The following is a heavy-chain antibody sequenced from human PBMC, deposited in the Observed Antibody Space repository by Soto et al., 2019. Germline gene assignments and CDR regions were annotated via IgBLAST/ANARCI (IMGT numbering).Heavy chain of an antibody. CDR2: IFPLVAMV. J-gene: IGHJ4*02. V-gene: IGHV1-69*12. D-gene: IGHD1-26*01. Sequence: QVHLVQSGAEMKKPGSSVKVSCKVSGGDLTNSGISWVRQAPGQGLEWMGGIFPLVAMVDYSQKFQGRVTITADESTNTDYMDLGSLRSEDTAVYYSAKEDGAACKPWGQGTLVIVSS. CDR3: AKEDGAACKP. CDR1: GGDLTNSG.